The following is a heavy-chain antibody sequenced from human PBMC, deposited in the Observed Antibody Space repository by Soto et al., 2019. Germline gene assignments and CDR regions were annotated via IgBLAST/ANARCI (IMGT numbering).Heavy chain of an antibody. CDR1: GLTFSSYS. CDR2: ISSSSGTI. V-gene: IGHV3-48*02. J-gene: IGHJ6*02. CDR3: ASPHQSTSNYNFYYYYFGMDV. Sequence: GGSLRLSCAASGLTFSSYSMNWVRQAPGKGLEWVSYISSSSGTIYYADSVKGRFTISRDNAKNSLYLQMNSLRDEDTAVYYCASPHQSTSNYNFYYYYFGMDVWGQGTTVTVSS. D-gene: IGHD4-4*01.